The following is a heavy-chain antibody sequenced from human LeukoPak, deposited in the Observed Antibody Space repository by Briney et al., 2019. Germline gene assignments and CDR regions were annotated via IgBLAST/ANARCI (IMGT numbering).Heavy chain of an antibody. CDR1: GFTFSSYW. J-gene: IGHJ4*02. V-gene: IGHV3-74*01. CDR3: ARDVWGDRDSYFDS. Sequence: GGSLRLSCAASGFTFSSYWMHWVRQAPGKGLVWVSRIDSGGRSTSYGGSVMGRFTTSRDNAKNTLHLQMDSLSAEDTAVYYCARDVWGDRDSYFDSWGQGTLVTVSS. CDR2: IDSGGRST. D-gene: IGHD2-21*01.